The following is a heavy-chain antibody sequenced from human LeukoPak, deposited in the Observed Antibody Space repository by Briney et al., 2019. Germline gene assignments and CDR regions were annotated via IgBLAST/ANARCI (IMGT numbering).Heavy chain of an antibody. CDR3: ARDGIKSGYYFDY. CDR2: ISSSSSYI. D-gene: IGHD3-22*01. CDR1: GFTFSSYS. V-gene: IGHV3-21*01. Sequence: GGSLRLSCAASGFTFSSYSMNWVRQAPGKGLEWVSSISSSSSYIYYADSVKGRFTISRDNAKNSLYLQMNSLRAEDTAVYYCARDGIKSGYYFDYWGQGTLVTVSS. J-gene: IGHJ4*02.